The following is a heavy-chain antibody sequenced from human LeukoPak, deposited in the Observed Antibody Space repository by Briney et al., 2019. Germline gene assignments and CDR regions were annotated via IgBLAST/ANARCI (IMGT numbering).Heavy chain of an antibody. CDR2: ISYDGSNK. CDR3: AKGKGRGYSGYGGMDV. Sequence: GWSLRLSCAASGFTFSSYGMHWVRQAPGKGLEWVAVISYDGSNKYYADSVKGRFTISRDNSKNTLYLQMNSLRAEDTAVYYCAKGKGRGYSGYGGMDVWGQGTTVTVSS. J-gene: IGHJ6*02. V-gene: IGHV3-30*18. CDR1: GFTFSSYG. D-gene: IGHD5-12*01.